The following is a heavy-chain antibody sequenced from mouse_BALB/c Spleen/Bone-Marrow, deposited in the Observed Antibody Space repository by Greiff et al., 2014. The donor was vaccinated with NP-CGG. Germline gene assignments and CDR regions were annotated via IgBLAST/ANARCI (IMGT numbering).Heavy chain of an antibody. Sequence: LQQSGSELVRPGASVKLSCKASGYTFTSYWMHWVKQRPGQGLEWIGNIYPGSGSTNYDEKFKSKATLTVDTSSSTAYMQHSSLTSEDSAVYYCTRDYDWVPDYWGQGTTLTVSS. D-gene: IGHD1-1*01. V-gene: IGHV1S22*01. CDR1: GYTFTSYW. J-gene: IGHJ2*01. CDR3: TRDYDWVPDY. CDR2: IYPGSGST.